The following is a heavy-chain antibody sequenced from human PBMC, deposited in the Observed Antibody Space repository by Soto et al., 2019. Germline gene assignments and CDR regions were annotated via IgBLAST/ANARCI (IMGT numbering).Heavy chain of an antibody. CDR3: ARQADFESTSHYYGMDV. V-gene: IGHV5-10-1*01. J-gene: IGHJ6*02. CDR1: GYSFTSYW. D-gene: IGHD2-2*01. Sequence: PGESLKISCKGSGYSFTSYWISWVRQMPGKGLEWMGRIDPSDSYTNYSPSFQGHVTISADKSISTAYLQWSSLKASDTAMYYCARQADFESTSHYYGMDVWGQGTTVTVSS. CDR2: IDPSDSYT.